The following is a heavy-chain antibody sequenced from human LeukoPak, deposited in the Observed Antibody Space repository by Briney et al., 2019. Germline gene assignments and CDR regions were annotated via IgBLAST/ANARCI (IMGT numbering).Heavy chain of an antibody. V-gene: IGHV4-59*11. CDR1: GDSISSHY. CDR3: ARGHYYDTSGDY. D-gene: IGHD3-22*01. J-gene: IGHJ4*02. CDR2: IDYSGGT. Sequence: SETLSLTCAVSGDSISSHYWSWIRQPPAKGLEWIGYIDYSGGTNYNPSLKSRVTISVDTSKNQFSLNLSSVTAADTAVYYCARGHYYDTSGDYWGQGTLVTVSS.